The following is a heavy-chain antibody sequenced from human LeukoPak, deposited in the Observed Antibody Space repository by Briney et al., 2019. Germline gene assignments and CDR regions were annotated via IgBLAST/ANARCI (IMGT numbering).Heavy chain of an antibody. Sequence: GASVKVSCKASGYTFTSYGISWVRQAPGQGLEWMEWISAYNGNTKYAQKLQDRVTMTTDTSTTTAYMEVRSLTSDDTAVYYCARGSAMAQKQLVRHFDSWGQGTLVIVSS. CDR2: ISAYNGNT. J-gene: IGHJ4*02. V-gene: IGHV1-18*01. CDR3: ARGSAMAQKQLVRHFDS. D-gene: IGHD6-6*01. CDR1: GYTFTSYG.